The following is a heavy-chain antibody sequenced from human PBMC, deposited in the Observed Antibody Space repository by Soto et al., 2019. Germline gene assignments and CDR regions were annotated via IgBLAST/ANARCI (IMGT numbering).Heavy chain of an antibody. Sequence: EVQMVESGGGLVQPGGSLRLSCAASGFTFSSYWMSWVRQAPGKGLEWVANIKQDGSEKYYVDSVKARFTISRDNAKNSLYLQMHSLRAGDTAVYYCAWLGTIMITFGGVLYYYGMDVSGQGTTVTVSS. CDR3: AWLGTIMITFGGVLYYYGMDV. CDR2: IKQDGSEK. J-gene: IGHJ6*02. CDR1: GFTFSSYW. V-gene: IGHV3-7*01. D-gene: IGHD3-16*01.